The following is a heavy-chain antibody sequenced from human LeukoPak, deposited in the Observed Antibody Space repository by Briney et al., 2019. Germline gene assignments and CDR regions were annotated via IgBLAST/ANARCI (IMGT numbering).Heavy chain of an antibody. Sequence: RASVKVSCKASGGTFSSYAISWVRQAPGQGLEWMGGIIPIFGTANYAQKFQGRVTMTRNTSISTAYMELSSLRSEDTAVYYCARGLPLAPLQFITMVRGALKARWFDPWGQGTLVTVSS. CDR2: IIPIFGTA. V-gene: IGHV1-69*05. D-gene: IGHD3-10*01. J-gene: IGHJ5*02. CDR1: GGTFSSYA. CDR3: ARGLPLAPLQFITMVRGALKARWFDP.